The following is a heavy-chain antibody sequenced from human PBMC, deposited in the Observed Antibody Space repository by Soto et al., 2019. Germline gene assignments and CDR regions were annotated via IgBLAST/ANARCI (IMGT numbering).Heavy chain of an antibody. CDR2: IYSGGST. Sequence: LRLSCAASGFTVSSNYMSWVRQAPGKGLEWVSVIYSGGSTYYADSVKGRFTISRDNSKNTLYLQMNSLRAEDTAVYYCARGPDTEGYDAFDIWGQGTMVTVSS. V-gene: IGHV3-53*01. CDR1: GFTVSSNY. J-gene: IGHJ3*02. CDR3: ARGPDTEGYDAFDI. D-gene: IGHD4-17*01.